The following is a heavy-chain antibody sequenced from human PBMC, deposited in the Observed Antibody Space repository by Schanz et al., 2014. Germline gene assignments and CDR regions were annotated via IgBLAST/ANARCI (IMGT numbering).Heavy chain of an antibody. J-gene: IGHJ6*03. CDR1: GGTFSSYT. CDR2: IIPILGIA. Sequence: QVQLVQSEAEVKKPGSSVKVSCKASGGTFSSYTISWVRQAPGQGLEWMGRIIPILGIANYAQNFQGRVTITADKSTSTAYMELTSLRSEDTAVYYCAGTYCSSTSCYTGYYYMDVWGKGPTVDVS. D-gene: IGHD2-2*02. CDR3: AGTYCSSTSCYTGYYYMDV. V-gene: IGHV1-69*02.